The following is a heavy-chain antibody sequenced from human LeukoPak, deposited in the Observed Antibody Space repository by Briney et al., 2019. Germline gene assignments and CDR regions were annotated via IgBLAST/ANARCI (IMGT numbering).Heavy chain of an antibody. CDR3: ARVGYYYDSSGYHDAFDI. V-gene: IGHV4-59*11. CDR1: GGSISSHY. D-gene: IGHD3-22*01. J-gene: IGHJ3*02. Sequence: SETLSLTCTVSGGSISSHYWSWIRQPPGKGLEWIGYIYYSGSTNYNLSLKSRVSISVDTSKNQFSLKLSSVTAADTAVYYCARVGYYYDSSGYHDAFDIWGQGTMVTVSS. CDR2: IYYSGST.